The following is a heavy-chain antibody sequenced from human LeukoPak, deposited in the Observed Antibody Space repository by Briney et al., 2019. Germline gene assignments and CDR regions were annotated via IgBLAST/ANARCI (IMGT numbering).Heavy chain of an antibody. D-gene: IGHD2-2*01. Sequence: GGSLRLSCAASGFTFSDHYMDWVRQAPGKGLEWVGRARNKANSYKTEYAASVKGRFSISRDDSKTSMYLQMDSLKTEDTAVYYCARGGTSFGYNYGMDVWGQGTTVPVSS. J-gene: IGHJ6*02. CDR1: GFTFSDHY. V-gene: IGHV3-72*01. CDR3: ARGGTSFGYNYGMDV. CDR2: ARNKANSYKT.